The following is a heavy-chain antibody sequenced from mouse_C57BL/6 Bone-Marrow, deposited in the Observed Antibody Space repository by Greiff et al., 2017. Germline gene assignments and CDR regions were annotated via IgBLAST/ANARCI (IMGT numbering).Heavy chain of an antibody. J-gene: IGHJ4*01. CDR2: IDPENGDT. V-gene: IGHV14-4*01. D-gene: IGHD2-3*01. CDR3: TRDDGYYKAMDY. Sequence: EVKLVESGAELVRPGASVKLSCTASGFNIKDDYMHWVKQRPEQGLEWIGWIDPENGDTEYASKFQGKATITADTSSNTAYLQLSSLTSEDTAVYYCTRDDGYYKAMDYWGQGTSVTVSS. CDR1: GFNIKDDY.